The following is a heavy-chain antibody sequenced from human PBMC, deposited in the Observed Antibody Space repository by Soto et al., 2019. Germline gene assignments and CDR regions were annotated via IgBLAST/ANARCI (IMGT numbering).Heavy chain of an antibody. V-gene: IGHV4-59*01. CDR3: ARTYCSSTSCYDAFDI. D-gene: IGHD2-2*01. CDR2: IYYSGST. CDR1: GGSISSYY. Sequence: SETLSLTCTVSGGSISSYYWSWIRQPPGKGLEWIGYIYYSGSTNYNPSLKSRVTISVDTSKNQFSLKLSSVAAADTAVYYCARTYCSSTSCYDAFDIWGQGTMVTVSS. J-gene: IGHJ3*02.